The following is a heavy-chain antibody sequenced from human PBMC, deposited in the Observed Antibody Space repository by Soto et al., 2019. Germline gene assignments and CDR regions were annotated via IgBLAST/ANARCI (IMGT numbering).Heavy chain of an antibody. Sequence: QVHLQQWGTGLLKPSETLSLTCAVYGGSLTDYWCTWIRQTPGKGLEWIGEINHIGESNHNPSLKSRVTISLDTSQNQFSLKLTSVTVADTAVYYCARDFGAGAHFDHWGQGSLVTVSS. J-gene: IGHJ4*02. CDR1: GGSLTDYW. CDR2: INHIGES. D-gene: IGHD3-10*01. CDR3: ARDFGAGAHFDH. V-gene: IGHV4-34*01.